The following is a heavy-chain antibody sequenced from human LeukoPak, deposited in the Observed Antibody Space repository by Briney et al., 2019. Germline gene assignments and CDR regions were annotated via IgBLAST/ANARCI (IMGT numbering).Heavy chain of an antibody. V-gene: IGHV3-11*01. J-gene: IGHJ3*02. CDR2: ISSRDSSI. CDR3: ARGRHYYDTRGYSDAFDI. Sequence: GGSLRLPCAASGFTFSDYYMNWIRQAPGKGLEWIAYISSRDSSIYYADSVTGRFTISRDNAKNSLFLQMHSLRAEDTAVYYCARGRHYYDTRGYSDAFDIWGQGTMVTVSS. D-gene: IGHD3-22*01. CDR1: GFTFSDYY.